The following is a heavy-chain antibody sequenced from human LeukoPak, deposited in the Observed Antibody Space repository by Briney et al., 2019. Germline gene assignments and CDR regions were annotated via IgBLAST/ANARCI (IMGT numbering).Heavy chain of an antibody. CDR2: IYYSGST. Sequence: SETLSLTCTVSGGSISSYYWSWIRQPPGKGLEWIGYIYYSGSTNYNPSLKSRVTISVDTSKNQFSLKLSSVTAADTAVYYCARDIISGWSTGYYYYMDVWGKGTTVTVSS. V-gene: IGHV4-59*12. CDR3: ARDIISGWSTGYYYYMDV. J-gene: IGHJ6*03. CDR1: GGSISSYY. D-gene: IGHD6-19*01.